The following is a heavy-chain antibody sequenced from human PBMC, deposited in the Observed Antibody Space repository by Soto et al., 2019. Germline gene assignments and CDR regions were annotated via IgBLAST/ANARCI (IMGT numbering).Heavy chain of an antibody. CDR1: GFTLSDHY. V-gene: IGHV3-72*01. J-gene: IGHJ2*01. CDR2: IRNSANSDTA. CDR3: ARVSGTWGLGLDL. Sequence: EVQLVESGGGLVQPGGYLRLSCAASGFTLSDHYMDWVRQAPGKGLEWVGRIRNSANSDTAEYASSVKGRLTISRDDSENSLYLQMNSLKTEDTAVYHCARVSGTWGLGLDLWCHGTLVTVSS. D-gene: IGHD3-16*01.